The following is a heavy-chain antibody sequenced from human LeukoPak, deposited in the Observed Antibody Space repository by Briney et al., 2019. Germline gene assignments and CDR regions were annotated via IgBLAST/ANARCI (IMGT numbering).Heavy chain of an antibody. CDR3: ARIRVDTRWYYYYYYMDV. Sequence: SETLSLTCAVYGGSFSGYYWSWIRQPPGKGLEWIGEINHSGSTNYNPSLKSRVTISVDTSKNQFSLKLSSVTAADTAVYYCARIRVDTRWYYYYYYMDVWGKGTTVTISS. D-gene: IGHD5-18*01. CDR1: GGSFSGYY. V-gene: IGHV4-34*01. CDR2: INHSGST. J-gene: IGHJ6*03.